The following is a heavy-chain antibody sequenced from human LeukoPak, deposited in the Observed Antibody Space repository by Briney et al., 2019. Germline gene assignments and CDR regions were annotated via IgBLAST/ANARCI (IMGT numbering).Heavy chain of an antibody. CDR2: IKQDGGDK. J-gene: IGHJ4*02. CDR1: GFTFSGYW. D-gene: IGHD6-19*01. V-gene: IGHV3-7*03. Sequence: GGSLRLSCAASGFTFSGYWMSWVRQAPGRGLEWVANIKQDGGDKYYVDSVKGRFTISRDNADNSLYLQMNNLRVEDTAVYYCARDVGWTGGFFDYWGQGSLVTVSS. CDR3: ARDVGWTGGFFDY.